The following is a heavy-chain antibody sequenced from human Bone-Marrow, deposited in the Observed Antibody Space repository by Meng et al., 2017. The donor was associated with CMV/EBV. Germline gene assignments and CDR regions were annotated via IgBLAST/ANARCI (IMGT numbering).Heavy chain of an antibody. J-gene: IGHJ4*02. CDR1: GYTFTGYY. Sequence: ASVKVSCKASGYTFTGYYMHWVRQAPGQGLEWMGWINPNSGGTNYAQKFQGRVTMTRDTSISTAYMELSRLRSDDTAVYYCARDTPYSSSPAFDHWGQGTLVTVSS. D-gene: IGHD6-6*01. CDR3: ARDTPYSSSPAFDH. V-gene: IGHV1-2*02. CDR2: INPNSGGT.